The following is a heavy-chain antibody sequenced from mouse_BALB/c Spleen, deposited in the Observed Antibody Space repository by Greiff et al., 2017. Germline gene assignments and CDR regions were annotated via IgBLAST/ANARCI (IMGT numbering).Heavy chain of an antibody. CDR1: GFNIKDTY. J-gene: IGHJ3*01. Sequence: VHVKQSGAELVKPGASVKLSCTASGFNIKDTYMHWVKQRPEQGLEWIGRIDPANGNTKYDPKFQGKATITADTSSNTAYLQLSSLTSEDTAVYYCARSDYVPFAYWGQGTLVTVSA. V-gene: IGHV14-3*02. CDR2: IDPANGNT. D-gene: IGHD2-4*01. CDR3: ARSDYVPFAY.